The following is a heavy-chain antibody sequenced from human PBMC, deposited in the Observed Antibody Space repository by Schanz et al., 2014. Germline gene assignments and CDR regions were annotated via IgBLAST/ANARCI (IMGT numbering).Heavy chain of an antibody. CDR1: GFTFSRSS. CDR2: ISSSGILT. V-gene: IGHV3-48*04. CDR3: ARDGAGRAPDAFDI. J-gene: IGHJ3*02. Sequence: EVQLVESGGGLVQPGGSLRLSCTVSGFTFSRSSMTWVRQAPGKGLEWVSCISSSGILTNYADSVKGRFTISRDNAKNSLHLQMNSLRAEDTAVYYCARDGAGRAPDAFDIWGQGTMVTVSS. D-gene: IGHD1-26*01.